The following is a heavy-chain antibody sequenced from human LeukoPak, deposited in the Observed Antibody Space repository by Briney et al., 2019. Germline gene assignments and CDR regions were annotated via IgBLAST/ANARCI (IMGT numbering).Heavy chain of an antibody. CDR1: GFTFSSYS. D-gene: IGHD2-2*01. V-gene: IGHV3-48*01. CDR3: ARAGSTSLTHFDY. CDR2: ISSSSSTI. J-gene: IGHJ4*02. Sequence: GGSLILSCAASGFTFSSYSMNWVRQAPGKGLEGVSYISSSSSTIYYADSVKGRFTISRDNAKNSLYPQMNSLRAEDTAVYYCARAGSTSLTHFDYWGQGTLVTVSS.